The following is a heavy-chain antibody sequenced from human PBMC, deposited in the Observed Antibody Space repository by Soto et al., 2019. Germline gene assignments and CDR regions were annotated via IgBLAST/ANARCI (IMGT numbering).Heavy chain of an antibody. J-gene: IGHJ4*02. Sequence: GGSLRLSCAASGCTFVDYAMHWVRQAPGKGLEWVSGISWNSGSIGYADSVKGRFTISRDNAKDSLYLQMNSLRSDDTAVYYCARVPTRGYSYGYVGYFDYWGQGTLVTVSS. V-gene: IGHV3-9*01. D-gene: IGHD5-18*01. CDR1: GCTFVDYA. CDR2: ISWNSGSI. CDR3: ARVPTRGYSYGYVGYFDY.